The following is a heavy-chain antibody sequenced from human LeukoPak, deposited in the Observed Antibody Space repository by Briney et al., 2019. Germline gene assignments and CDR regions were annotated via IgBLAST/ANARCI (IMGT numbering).Heavy chain of an antibody. D-gene: IGHD6-13*01. J-gene: IGHJ5*02. CDR1: GGSISSYY. Sequence: KPSETLSLTCTVSGGSISSYYWSWIRQPPGKGLEWIGYIYYSGSTNYNPSLKSRVTISVDTSKNQFSLKLSSVTAADTAVYYCARRIAAAGTWGSWWFDPWGQGTLVTVSS. CDR3: ARRIAAAGTWGSWWFDP. V-gene: IGHV4-59*08. CDR2: IYYSGST.